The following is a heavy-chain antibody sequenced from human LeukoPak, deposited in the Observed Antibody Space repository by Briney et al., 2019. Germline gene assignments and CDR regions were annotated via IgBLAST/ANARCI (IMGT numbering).Heavy chain of an antibody. CDR2: LYYSGST. Sequence: KPSETLSLTCTVSGGSISIFYWSWIRQPPGKGVELIGYLYYSGSTNYNPSLKSRVTVSVDTSKNQFYLKLSSVTAADTAVYYCARARPLDAFDIWGQGTMVTVSS. CDR3: ARARPLDAFDI. V-gene: IGHV4-59*01. J-gene: IGHJ3*02. D-gene: IGHD6-6*01. CDR1: GGSISIFY.